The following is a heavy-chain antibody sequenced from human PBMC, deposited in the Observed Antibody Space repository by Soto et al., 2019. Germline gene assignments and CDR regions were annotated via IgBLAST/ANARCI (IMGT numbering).Heavy chain of an antibody. CDR2: LHSGGDT. CDR1: GIPVSSNY. CDR3: ARDGPYYYASRMDV. D-gene: IGHD3-10*01. Sequence: EVQLVESGGGLVQPGGSLRLSCVASGIPVSSNYMTWVRQAPGKGLEWVSVLHSGGDTYYANSVKGRFTISRHDSTNTLFLQMNSLTVEDTAVYYCARDGPYYYASRMDVRGQGTTVTVSS. J-gene: IGHJ6*02. V-gene: IGHV3-53*04.